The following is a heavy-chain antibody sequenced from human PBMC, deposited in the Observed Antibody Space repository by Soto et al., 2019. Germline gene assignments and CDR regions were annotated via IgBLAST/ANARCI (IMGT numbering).Heavy chain of an antibody. CDR3: ARRPLAYFDY. CDR1: GGSISSGDYY. D-gene: IGHD6-13*01. Sequence: SETLSLTCTVSGGSISSGDYYWSWIRQPPGKGLEWIGYIYYSGSTYYNPSLKSRLTISVDTSKNQFSLNLNSVTAADTAVYYCARRPLAYFDYWGRGTQVTVSS. CDR2: IYYSGST. J-gene: IGHJ4*02. V-gene: IGHV4-30-4*01.